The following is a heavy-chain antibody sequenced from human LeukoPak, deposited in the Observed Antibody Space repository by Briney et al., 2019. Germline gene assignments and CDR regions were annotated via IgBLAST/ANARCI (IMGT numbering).Heavy chain of an antibody. CDR2: LSNDGNSY. Sequence: PGGSLRLSCAASGFTFSENNVHWVRQAPGKGLEWVALLSNDGNSYAYADSVKGRFTISRDNAKNSLYLQMNSLRPEDTALYYCAKGNYYGTGSYRSSFDYWGQGTLVTVSS. D-gene: IGHD3-10*01. J-gene: IGHJ4*02. CDR3: AKGNYYGTGSYRSSFDY. V-gene: IGHV3-30*18. CDR1: GFTFSENN.